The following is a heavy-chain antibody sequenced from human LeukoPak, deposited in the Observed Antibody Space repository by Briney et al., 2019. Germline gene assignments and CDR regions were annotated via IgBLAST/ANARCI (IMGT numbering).Heavy chain of an antibody. D-gene: IGHD4-23*01. Sequence: GGSLRLSCAASGFTFSSYGMHWVRQAPGKGLEWVAFIRYDGSNKYYADSVKGRFTISRDNAKNTLYLQMNSLRAEDTAVYYCAREMRGSNSEDYWGQGTLVTVSS. CDR1: GFTFSSYG. CDR2: IRYDGSNK. V-gene: IGHV3-30*02. J-gene: IGHJ4*02. CDR3: AREMRGSNSEDY.